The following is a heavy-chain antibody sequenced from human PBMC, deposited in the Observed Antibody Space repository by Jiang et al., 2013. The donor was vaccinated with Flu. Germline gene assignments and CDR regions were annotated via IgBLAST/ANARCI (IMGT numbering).Heavy chain of an antibody. Sequence: KPTQTLTLTCTFSGFSLSTSGMCVSWIRQPPGKALEWLALIDWDDDKYYSTSLKTRLTISKDTSKNQVVLTMTNMDPVDTATYYCARMTPYDYYYDSSGYLHYYGMDVWGQGTTVTVSS. J-gene: IGHJ6*02. V-gene: IGHV2-70*01. D-gene: IGHD3-22*01. CDR2: IDWDDDK. CDR3: ARMTPYDYYYDSSGYLHYYGMDV. CDR1: GFSLSTSGMC.